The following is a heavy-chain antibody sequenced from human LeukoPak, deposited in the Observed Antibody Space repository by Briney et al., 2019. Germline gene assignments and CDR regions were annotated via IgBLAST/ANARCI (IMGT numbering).Heavy chain of an antibody. Sequence: ASVKVSCKASGYTFTSYYIHWVRQAPGQGLEWTGIINPSGGSTTYAQKFQGRVTITRDTPTSTVYMVLSSLRSEDTAVYYCARDHVYGGADYWGQGTLVTVSS. CDR1: GYTFTSYY. D-gene: IGHD5/OR15-5a*01. CDR3: ARDHVYGGADY. V-gene: IGHV1-46*01. J-gene: IGHJ4*02. CDR2: INPSGGST.